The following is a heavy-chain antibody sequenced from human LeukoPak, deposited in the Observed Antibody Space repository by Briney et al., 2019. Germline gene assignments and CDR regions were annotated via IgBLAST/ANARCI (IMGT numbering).Heavy chain of an antibody. V-gene: IGHV5-51*01. CDR3: ARQGGRYFDY. Sequence: GESLKISCKGSAYTFTTNWIGCVRQMPGKGLEWMGIIYPSDSDTRYSPSFQGQVTISADKSISTAYLQWSSLKASDTAMYYWARQGGRYFDYWGQGTLVTVSS. D-gene: IGHD1-26*01. CDR1: AYTFTTNW. CDR2: IYPSDSDT. J-gene: IGHJ4*02.